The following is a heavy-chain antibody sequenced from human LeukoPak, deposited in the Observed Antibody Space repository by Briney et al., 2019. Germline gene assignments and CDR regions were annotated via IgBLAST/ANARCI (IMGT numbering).Heavy chain of an antibody. D-gene: IGHD5-12*01. CDR3: ARSPELSEQWLRSIPSAIDY. V-gene: IGHV4-61*02. CDR1: GGSISSGSYY. CDR2: IYTSGST. J-gene: IGHJ4*02. Sequence: MPSETLSLTCTVSGGSISSGSYYWSWIRQPAGKGLEWIGRIYTSGSTNYNPSLKSRVTISVDTSKNQFSLKLSSVTAADTAVYYCARSPELSEQWLRSIPSAIDYWGQGTLVTVSS.